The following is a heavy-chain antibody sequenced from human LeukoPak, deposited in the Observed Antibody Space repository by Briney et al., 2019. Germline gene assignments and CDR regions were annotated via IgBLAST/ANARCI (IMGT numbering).Heavy chain of an antibody. Sequence: GGSLRLSCAASGFTFISYAMSWVRQAPGKGLEWVSAISGSGGSTYYADSVKGRFTISRDNSKNTLYLQMNSLRAEDTAVYYCAKLRTNNDYYDSSGYYSFCDYWGQGTLVTVSS. CDR2: ISGSGGST. J-gene: IGHJ4*02. CDR1: GFTFISYA. V-gene: IGHV3-23*01. CDR3: AKLRTNNDYYDSSGYYSFCDY. D-gene: IGHD3-22*01.